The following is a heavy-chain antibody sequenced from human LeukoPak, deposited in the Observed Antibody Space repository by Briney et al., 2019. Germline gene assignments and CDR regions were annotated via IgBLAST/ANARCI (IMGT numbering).Heavy chain of an antibody. D-gene: IGHD1-26*01. Sequence: GGSLRLSCAASGFTFSSYEMTWVRQAPGKGLEWVSYISSSGSTIYYADSVKGRFTISRDNAKNSLYLQMNSLRAEDTAVYYCARYRWLSGSQIFDYWGQGTLVTVSS. CDR3: ARYRWLSGSQIFDY. CDR2: ISSSGSTI. V-gene: IGHV3-48*03. J-gene: IGHJ4*02. CDR1: GFTFSSYE.